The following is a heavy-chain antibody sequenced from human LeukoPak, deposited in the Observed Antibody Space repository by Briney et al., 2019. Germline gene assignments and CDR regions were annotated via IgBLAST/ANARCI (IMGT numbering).Heavy chain of an antibody. J-gene: IGHJ4*02. Sequence: GGSLRLSCAMSGFSFSSYGMHWVRQAPGKGLEWVAFIRYDGSNKYYADSVKGRFTISRDNSKNTLYVQMNSLRAEDTAVYYCAKSQFGYSSSSFDSWGQGTLVTVSS. D-gene: IGHD6-6*01. V-gene: IGHV3-30*02. CDR2: IRYDGSNK. CDR3: AKSQFGYSSSSFDS. CDR1: GFSFSSYG.